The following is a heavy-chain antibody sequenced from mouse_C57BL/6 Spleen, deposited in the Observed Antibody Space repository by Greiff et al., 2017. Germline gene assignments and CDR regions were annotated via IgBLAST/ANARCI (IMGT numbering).Heavy chain of an antibody. CDR3: TRYGNYGGSAMDY. Sequence: VQLQQSGAELVRPGASVTLSCKASGYTFTAYEMHWVKQTPVHGLEWIGAIDPETGGTASNQKFKGKAILTADKSSSTAYMELRSLTSEDSAVYYSTRYGNYGGSAMDYWGQGTSVTVSS. V-gene: IGHV1-15*01. CDR2: IDPETGGT. J-gene: IGHJ4*01. CDR1: GYTFTAYE. D-gene: IGHD2-1*01.